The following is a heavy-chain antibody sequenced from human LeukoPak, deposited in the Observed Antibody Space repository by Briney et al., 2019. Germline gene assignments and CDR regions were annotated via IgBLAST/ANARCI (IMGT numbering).Heavy chain of an antibody. V-gene: IGHV3-48*03. D-gene: IGHD6-13*01. CDR1: GFTFSSYA. CDR2: IGSSVGLI. Sequence: GGSLRLSCAASGFTFSSYAMNWVRQAPGKGLEWISYIGSSVGLIYYADSVKGRFTISRDNAKNSLYLQMNSLRAEDTAVYYCARSGSSWYYFDCWGQGTLVTVSS. CDR3: ARSGSSWYYFDC. J-gene: IGHJ4*02.